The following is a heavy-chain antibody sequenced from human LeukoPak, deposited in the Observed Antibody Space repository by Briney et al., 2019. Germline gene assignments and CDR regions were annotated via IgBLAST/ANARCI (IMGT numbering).Heavy chain of an antibody. CDR2: INQDGSEK. V-gene: IGHV3-7*01. J-gene: IGHJ4*02. CDR1: GFTFSSYW. D-gene: IGHD1-26*01. CDR3: AREVVGGTGGGCPNDH. Sequence: GGSLRLSCAASGFTFSSYWMSWVRQAPGKGLEWLAHINQDGSEKYYVDSVKGRFTISRDNPKNSLYLQMNSLRAEDTAVYYCAREVVGGTGGGCPNDHWGQGTLVTVST.